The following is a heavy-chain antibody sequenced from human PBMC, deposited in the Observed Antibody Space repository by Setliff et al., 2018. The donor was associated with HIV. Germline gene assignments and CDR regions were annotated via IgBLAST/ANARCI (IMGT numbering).Heavy chain of an antibody. D-gene: IGHD3-16*01. CDR3: ARGWGGRDSYYYGMDV. Sequence: ASVKVSCKASGYTFTSYYMHWVRQAPGQGLEWMGVINPGGGGTTYAQKFQGRVTMTRDTSTSTVYMELSSLRSQDTAMYYCARGWGGRDSYYYGMDVWGQGTTVTVSS. J-gene: IGHJ6*02. CDR2: INPGGGGT. CDR1: GYTFTSYY. V-gene: IGHV1-46*01.